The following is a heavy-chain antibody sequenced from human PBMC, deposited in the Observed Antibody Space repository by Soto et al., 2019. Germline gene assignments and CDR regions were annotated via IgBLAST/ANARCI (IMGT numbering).Heavy chain of an antibody. CDR1: GVTVSSDAYY. Sequence: PSETLSLTCTVSGVTVSSDAYYWSWIRQSPGKGLEWIGNIYHTGSTYYTPSLKSRVAISLDKSQNQFSLWLSSVTAEDTAVYYCARESEDVTSNFDYWGQGTLVTVSS. J-gene: IGHJ4*02. V-gene: IGHV4-31*03. CDR3: ARESEDVTSNFDY. CDR2: IYHTGST.